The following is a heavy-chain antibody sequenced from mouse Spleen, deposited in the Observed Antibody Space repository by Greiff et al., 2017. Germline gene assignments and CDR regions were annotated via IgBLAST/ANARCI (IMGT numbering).Heavy chain of an antibody. CDR3: ARGDSNYWFAY. CDR2: IDPSDSET. J-gene: IGHJ3*01. V-gene: IGHV1-52*01. D-gene: IGHD2-5*01. Sequence: QVQLQQSGAELVRPGSSVKLSCKASGYTFTSYWMHWVKQRPIQGLEWIGNIDPSDSETHYNQKFKDKATLTVDKSSSTAYMQLSSLTSEDSAVYYCARGDSNYWFAYWGQGTLVTVSA. CDR1: GYTFTSYW.